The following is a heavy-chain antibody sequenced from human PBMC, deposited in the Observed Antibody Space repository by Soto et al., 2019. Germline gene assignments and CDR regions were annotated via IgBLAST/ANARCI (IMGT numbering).Heavy chain of an antibody. Sequence: PGGSLRLSCAASGFTFSNAWMNWVRQAPGKGLEWVGRIKSKTDGGTTDYAAPVKGRFTISRDDSKNTLYLQMNSLKTEDTAVYYCTTDGIFGVVTPGYYYGMDVWGQGTTVTVS. CDR1: GFTFSNAW. V-gene: IGHV3-15*07. D-gene: IGHD3-3*02. CDR2: IKSKTDGGTT. J-gene: IGHJ6*02. CDR3: TTDGIFGVVTPGYYYGMDV.